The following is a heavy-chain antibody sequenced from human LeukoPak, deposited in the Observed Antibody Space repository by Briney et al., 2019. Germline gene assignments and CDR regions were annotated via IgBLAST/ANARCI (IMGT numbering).Heavy chain of an antibody. CDR3: ARAVADYGDYDY. J-gene: IGHJ4*02. Sequence: GASVMVSCKASGYTFTSYYMHWVRQAPGQGLEWMGIINPSGGSTSYAQKFQGRVTMTRDTSTSTVYMELSSLRSEDTAVYYCARAVADYGDYDYWGQGTLVTVSS. D-gene: IGHD4-17*01. V-gene: IGHV1-46*01. CDR1: GYTFTSYY. CDR2: INPSGGST.